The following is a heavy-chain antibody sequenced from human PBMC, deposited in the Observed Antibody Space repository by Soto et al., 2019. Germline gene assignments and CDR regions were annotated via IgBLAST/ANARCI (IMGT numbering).Heavy chain of an antibody. D-gene: IGHD3-9*01. V-gene: IGHV4-59*01. CDR3: ARDEFDGGPDY. J-gene: IGHJ4*02. Sequence: QVQLQESGPGLVKPSETLSLTCTVSGGSISSYYWSWIRQPPGKGLEWIGYIYYSGSTNYNPSLKSRVTISVATSKNQFSLELSSVTAADTAVYYCARDEFDGGPDYWGQGTLVTVSS. CDR1: GGSISSYY. CDR2: IYYSGST.